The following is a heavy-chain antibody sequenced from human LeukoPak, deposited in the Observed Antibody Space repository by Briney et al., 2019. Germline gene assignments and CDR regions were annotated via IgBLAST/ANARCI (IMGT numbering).Heavy chain of an antibody. Sequence: GGSLRLSCAASGFTFSSFGMNRVRQAPGKGLEWVSYISDSSSITYYADSVKGRFTISRDNAKNSLSLQLNSLRDEDTAVYFCAKVFRGGYGMDVWGQGTTVTVSS. CDR2: ISDSSSIT. CDR1: GFTFSSFG. V-gene: IGHV3-48*02. J-gene: IGHJ6*02. D-gene: IGHD3-10*01. CDR3: AKVFRGGYGMDV.